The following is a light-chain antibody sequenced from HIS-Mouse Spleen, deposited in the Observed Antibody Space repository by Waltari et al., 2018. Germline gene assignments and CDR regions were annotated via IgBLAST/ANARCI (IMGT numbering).Light chain of an antibody. CDR1: QSVLYSSNNKNY. Sequence: IVMTQSPASLAVSLGERATIHCKSSQSVLYSSNNKNYLAWYQKKPGQPPKLLIYWASTRECGVPDRFSGSGSGIDFTLTISSLQAEDVAVYYCQQYYSTPLTFGGGTKLEIK. J-gene: IGKJ4*01. CDR3: QQYYSTPLT. V-gene: IGKV4-1*01. CDR2: WAS.